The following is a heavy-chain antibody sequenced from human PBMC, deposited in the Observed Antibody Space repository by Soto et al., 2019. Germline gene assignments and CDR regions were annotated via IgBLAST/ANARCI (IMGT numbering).Heavy chain of an antibody. Sequence: QVQLVESGEGVIQPGRSLRLSCAESGLTLSYYSMHWVRQAPGKGLEWVSFIGYDGSEKQYADSVKGRFTISRDKSKKTLYLQMNSLRAEDTAVYHCAISPGRGFYFHFWGPGTLVTVSS. CDR1: GLTLSYYS. CDR3: AISPGRGFYFHF. J-gene: IGHJ4*02. D-gene: IGHD3-10*01. CDR2: IGYDGSEK. V-gene: IGHV3-33*01.